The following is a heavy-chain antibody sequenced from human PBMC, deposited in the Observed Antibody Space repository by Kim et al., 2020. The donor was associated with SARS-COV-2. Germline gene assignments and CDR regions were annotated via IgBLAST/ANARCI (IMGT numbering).Heavy chain of an antibody. CDR3: VASALG. Sequence: GGSLRLSCAASGFTFSNYDMSWVRQAPGKGLEWVSSISGSAKRAYYADSVKGRFTISRDNSKNTLYLQMNSLRAEDTAVYYCVASALGWGQGSLVTVSS. J-gene: IGHJ4*02. CDR1: GFTFSNYD. CDR2: ISGSAKRA. V-gene: IGHV3-23*01.